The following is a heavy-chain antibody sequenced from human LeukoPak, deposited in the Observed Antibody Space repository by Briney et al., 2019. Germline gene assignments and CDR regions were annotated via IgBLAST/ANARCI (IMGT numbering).Heavy chain of an antibody. V-gene: IGHV3-30*02. Sequence: GGSLRLSCAASGFIFSTYGMHWVRQAPGKGLEWVAFIRYDGSNKYYADSVKGRFTISRDNSKNTLYLQMNSLRAEDTAVYYCAKVNKGGYDSFDYWGQGTLVTVSS. CDR2: IRYDGSNK. D-gene: IGHD5-12*01. CDR1: GFIFSTYG. CDR3: AKVNKGGYDSFDY. J-gene: IGHJ4*02.